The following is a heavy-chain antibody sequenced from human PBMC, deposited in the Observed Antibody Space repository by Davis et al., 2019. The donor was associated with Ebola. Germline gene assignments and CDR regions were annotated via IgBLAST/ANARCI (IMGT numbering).Heavy chain of an antibody. CDR3: ARDHGAVAGTCDY. CDR1: GFTFSDYY. J-gene: IGHJ4*02. Sequence: GGSLRLSCAASGFTFSDYYMSWIRPPPPPGPEWVSYLSSSGRTIYYADSVKGRFTISRDNAKNSLYLQMNSLRAEDTAVYYCARDHGAVAGTCDYWGQGTLVTVSS. D-gene: IGHD6-19*01. CDR2: LSSSGRTI. V-gene: IGHV3-11*01.